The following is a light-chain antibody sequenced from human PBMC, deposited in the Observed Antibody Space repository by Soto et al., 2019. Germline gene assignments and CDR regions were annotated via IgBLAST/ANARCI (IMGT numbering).Light chain of an antibody. CDR1: SSDVGGYNY. CDR2: DVS. Sequence: QSVLTQPRSVSGSPGQSVTVSCTGTSSDVGGYNYVSWYQQHPGKAPKLMIYDVSERPSGVPDRFSGSKSGNTASLTISGVQAEDEADYFCCSFAGRATFVIFGGGTKVTVL. J-gene: IGLJ2*01. CDR3: CSFAGRATFVI. V-gene: IGLV2-11*01.